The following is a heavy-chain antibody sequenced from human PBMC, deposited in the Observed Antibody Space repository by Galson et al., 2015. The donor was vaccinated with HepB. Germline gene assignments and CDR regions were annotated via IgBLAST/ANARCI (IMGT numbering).Heavy chain of an antibody. D-gene: IGHD3-22*01. J-gene: IGHJ5*02. CDR2: INTGSSTI. Sequence: SLRLSCAASGFTISSYSMDWVRQAPGKGLEWVAYINTGSSTISYADSVKGRFTISRDNSKNTLYLQMNSLRAEDTAVYYCARPPEGDYYDSSGFWLKEAWFDPWGQGTLVTVSS. CDR1: GFTISSYS. V-gene: IGHV3-48*01. CDR3: ARPPEGDYYDSSGFWLKEAWFDP.